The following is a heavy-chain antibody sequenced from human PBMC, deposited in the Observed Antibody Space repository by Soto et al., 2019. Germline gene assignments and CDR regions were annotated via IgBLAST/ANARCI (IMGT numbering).Heavy chain of an antibody. CDR1: GFTVINNY. Sequence: GGSLRLSCAVSGFTVINNYMSWVRQAPGKGLEGVSVIYSGGYTAYGDSVKGRFTISRDNSKNTLYLQMNSLRADDTAVYYCARDLYSGSPVHWFDPWGQGTLVTVSS. CDR3: ARDLYSGSPVHWFDP. D-gene: IGHD1-26*01. J-gene: IGHJ5*02. CDR2: IYSGGYT. V-gene: IGHV3-53*01.